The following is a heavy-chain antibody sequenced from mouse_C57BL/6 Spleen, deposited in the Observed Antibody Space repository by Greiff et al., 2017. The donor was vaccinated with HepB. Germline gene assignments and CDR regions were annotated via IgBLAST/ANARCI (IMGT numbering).Heavy chain of an antibody. CDR1: GYTFTSYD. CDR3: AAYEYDVGDWFAY. V-gene: IGHV1-85*01. J-gene: IGHJ3*01. Sequence: VQLQQSGPELVKPGASVKLSCKASGYTFTSYDINWVKQRPGQGLEWIGWIYPRDGSTKYNEKFKGKATLTVDTSSSTAYMELHSLTSEDSAVYFWAAYEYDVGDWFAYWGQGTLVTVSA. CDR2: IYPRDGST. D-gene: IGHD2-4*01.